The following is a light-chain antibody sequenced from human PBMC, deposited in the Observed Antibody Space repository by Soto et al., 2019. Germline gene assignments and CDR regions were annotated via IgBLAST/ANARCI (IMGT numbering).Light chain of an antibody. CDR1: QSISPW. Sequence: DIQMTQSPSTLSASVGDRVTITCRGSQSISPWLAWYQQKPGTAPMLLIYHASTLESGVPSRFSGSGSGTEFTLTISSLQPDDFATYYCQQYNSYSFGQGTKVDIK. CDR2: HAS. CDR3: QQYNSYS. V-gene: IGKV1-5*01. J-gene: IGKJ1*01.